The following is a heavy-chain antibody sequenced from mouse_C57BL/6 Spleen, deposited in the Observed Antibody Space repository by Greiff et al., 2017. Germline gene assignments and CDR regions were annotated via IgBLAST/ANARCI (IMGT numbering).Heavy chain of an antibody. CDR3: TRRGYGYDDYYAMDY. V-gene: IGHV6-6*01. J-gene: IGHJ4*01. Sequence: DVKLVESGGGLVQPGGSMKLSCAASGFTFSDAWMDWVRQSPEKGLEWVAEIRNKANNHATYYAESVKGRFTISRDDSKSSVYLQMNSLRAEDTGIYYCTRRGYGYDDYYAMDYWGQGTSVTVSS. D-gene: IGHD2-2*01. CDR1: GFTFSDAW. CDR2: IRNKANNHAT.